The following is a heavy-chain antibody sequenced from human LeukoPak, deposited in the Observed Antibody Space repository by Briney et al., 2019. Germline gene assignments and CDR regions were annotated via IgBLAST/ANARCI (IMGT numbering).Heavy chain of an antibody. J-gene: IGHJ3*02. CDR2: INHSGST. CDR1: GGSISSSDW. V-gene: IGHV4-4*02. CDR3: ARGLRTLIAARPSAFDI. D-gene: IGHD6-6*01. Sequence: PSGTLSLTCAVSGGSISSSDWWTWIRQPPGKGLEWFGEINHSGSTNDHLSLKSRVTISVDTSKNQFSLKLSSVTAADTAIYYCARGLRTLIAARPSAFDIWGQGTMVTVSS.